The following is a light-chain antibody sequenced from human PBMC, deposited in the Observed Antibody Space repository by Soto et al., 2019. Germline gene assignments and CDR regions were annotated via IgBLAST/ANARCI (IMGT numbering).Light chain of an antibody. CDR3: QVWDSSSDHPV. J-gene: IGLJ3*02. V-gene: IGLV3-21*02. CDR1: NIGSKN. CDR2: DDY. Sequence: SYELTQPPSVSVAPGQTARITCGGNNIGSKNVHWYQQKPGQAPVLVVYDDYDRPSGIPERFSGSNSGDTATLTISGVEAGDEADYYCQVWDSSSDHPVFGGGTKVTVL.